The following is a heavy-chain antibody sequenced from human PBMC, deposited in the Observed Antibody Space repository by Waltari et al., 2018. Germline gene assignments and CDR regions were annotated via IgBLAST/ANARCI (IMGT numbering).Heavy chain of an antibody. J-gene: IGHJ4*02. CDR1: AFSLSSYW. V-gene: IGHV3-7*01. CDR3: ARDVNGVLDY. D-gene: IGHD2-8*01. Sequence: EVQLVESGGGLVQPGGSLRLSCAAPAFSLSSYWMSWVRQAPGKGLEWVANIRQDGLDRGHGDSVKGRFIISRDNARNSVYLQMNSLTAEDTAVYYCARDVNGVLDYWGQGTLVTVSS. CDR2: IRQDGLDR.